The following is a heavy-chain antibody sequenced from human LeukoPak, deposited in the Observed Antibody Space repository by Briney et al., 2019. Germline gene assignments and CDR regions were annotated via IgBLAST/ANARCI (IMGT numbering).Heavy chain of an antibody. J-gene: IGHJ6*03. CDR1: GGSFSGYY. CDR3: ARGRGWESTYYYYYMDV. D-gene: IGHD3-16*01. Sequence: SETLSLTCAVYGGSFSGYYWSWIRQPPGKGLEWIGEINHSGSTNYNPSLKSRVTISVDTSKNQFSLKLSSVTAADTAVYYCARGRGWESTYYYYYMDVWGKGTTVTVSS. V-gene: IGHV4-34*01. CDR2: INHSGST.